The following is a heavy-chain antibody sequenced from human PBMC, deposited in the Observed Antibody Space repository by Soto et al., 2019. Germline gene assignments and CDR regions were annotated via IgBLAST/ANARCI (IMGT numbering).Heavy chain of an antibody. V-gene: IGHV3-21*02. J-gene: IGHJ6*02. CDR1: GFNFNTYS. CDR2: ISGSGGYK. Sequence: EVRLVESGGGLVKPGGSLRASCAASGFNFNTYSMNWVRQAPGKGLEWVSFISGSGGYKYYADSVRGRFTISRDNAKKSVYLEMNSLTADDSAVYFCAGERSALPGARDAMDVWGQGTTVTVS. D-gene: IGHD1-26*01. CDR3: AGERSALPGARDAMDV.